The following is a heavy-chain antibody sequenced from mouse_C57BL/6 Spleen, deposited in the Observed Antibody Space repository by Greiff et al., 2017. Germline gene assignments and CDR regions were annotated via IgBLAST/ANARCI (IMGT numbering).Heavy chain of an antibody. D-gene: IGHD1-1*01. Sequence: QVQLQQSDAELVKPGASVKISCKVSGYTFTDHTIHWMKQRPEQGLEWIGYIYPRDGSTKYNEKFKGKATLTADKSSSTAYMQLNSLTSEDSAVYCCAREGITTVVATGYFDYWGQGTTLTVSS. V-gene: IGHV1-78*01. CDR3: AREGITTVVATGYFDY. CDR2: IYPRDGST. CDR1: GYTFTDHT. J-gene: IGHJ2*01.